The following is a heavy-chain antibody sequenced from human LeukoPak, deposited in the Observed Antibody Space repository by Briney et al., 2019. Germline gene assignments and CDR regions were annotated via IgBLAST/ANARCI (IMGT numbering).Heavy chain of an antibody. D-gene: IGHD3-3*01. J-gene: IGHJ4*02. CDR1: GYTFTGYY. CDR2: INPNSGGT. CDR3: ARDGGDYDFWSGVS. Sequence: ASVKVSCKASGYTFTGYYMHWVRQAPRQGLEWMGWINPNSGGTNYAQKFQGRVTMTRDTSISTAYMELSRLRSDDTAVYYCARDGGDYDFWSGVSWGQGTLVTVSS. V-gene: IGHV1-2*02.